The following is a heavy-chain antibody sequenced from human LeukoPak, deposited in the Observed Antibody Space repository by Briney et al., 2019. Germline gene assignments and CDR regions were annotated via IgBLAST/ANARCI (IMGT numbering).Heavy chain of an antibody. CDR2: INPNSGGT. D-gene: IGHD4-17*01. CDR3: ATQTTVTSNAFDI. CDR1: GYTFTGYY. V-gene: IGHV1-2*02. J-gene: IGHJ3*02. Sequence: ASVKVSCKASGYTFTGYYMHWVRQAPGQGLEWMGWINPNSGGTNYAQKFQGRVTMTRDTSISTAYMELNSLRAEDTAVYYCATQTTVTSNAFDIWGQGTMVTVSS.